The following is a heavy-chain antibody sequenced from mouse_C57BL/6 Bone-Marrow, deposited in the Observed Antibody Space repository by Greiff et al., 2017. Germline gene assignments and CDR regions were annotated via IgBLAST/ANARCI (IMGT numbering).Heavy chain of an antibody. CDR3: ARDRFITVAGFAY. V-gene: IGHV5-4*01. Sequence: EVKLMESGGGLVKPGGSLKLSCAASGFTFSSYAMSWVRQTPEKRLEWVATISDGGSYTYYPDNVKGRFTISRDNAKNNLYLQMSHLKSEDTAMYYCARDRFITVAGFAYWGQGTLVTVSA. CDR2: ISDGGSYT. J-gene: IGHJ3*01. D-gene: IGHD1-3*01. CDR1: GFTFSSYA.